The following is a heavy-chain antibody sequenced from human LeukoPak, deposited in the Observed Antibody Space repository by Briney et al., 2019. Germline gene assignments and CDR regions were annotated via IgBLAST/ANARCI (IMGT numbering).Heavy chain of an antibody. V-gene: IGHV3-30*18. CDR3: AKALRGTSRAATASFDY. Sequence: GGSLRLSCAASGFTFSSYGMHWVRQAPGKGLEWVAVISYDGSNKYYADSVKGRFTISRDNSKNTLYLQMNSLRAEDTAVYYCAKALRGTSRAATASFDYWGQGTLVTVSS. D-gene: IGHD1-1*01. J-gene: IGHJ4*02. CDR2: ISYDGSNK. CDR1: GFTFSSYG.